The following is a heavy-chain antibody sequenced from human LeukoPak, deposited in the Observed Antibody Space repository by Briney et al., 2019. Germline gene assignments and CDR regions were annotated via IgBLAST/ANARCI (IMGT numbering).Heavy chain of an antibody. J-gene: IGHJ6*02. CDR2: IYYSGST. Sequence: SETLSLTCTVSGGSISSYYWSWIRQPPGKGLEWIGYIYYSGSTNYNPSLKSRVTISVDTSKNQFSLKLSSVTAADTAVYYCAREKGYNWNDQHGMDVWGQGTTVTVSS. V-gene: IGHV4-59*12. CDR3: AREKGYNWNDQHGMDV. D-gene: IGHD1-1*01. CDR1: GGSISSYY.